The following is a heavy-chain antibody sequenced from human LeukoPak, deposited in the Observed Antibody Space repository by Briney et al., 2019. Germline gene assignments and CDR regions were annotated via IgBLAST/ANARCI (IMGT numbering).Heavy chain of an antibody. J-gene: IGHJ4*02. CDR3: AKLGYCSGGRCYALYDY. V-gene: IGHV3-23*01. CDR2: ISGSGGST. Sequence: GGSLRLSCAASGFTFSSYAMSWVRQAPGKGLEWVSAISGSGGSTYYADSVKGRFTISRDNSKNTLYLQMNSLRAEDTAVYYCAKLGYCSGGRCYALYDYWGQGTLVTVSS. CDR1: GFTFSSYA. D-gene: IGHD2-15*01.